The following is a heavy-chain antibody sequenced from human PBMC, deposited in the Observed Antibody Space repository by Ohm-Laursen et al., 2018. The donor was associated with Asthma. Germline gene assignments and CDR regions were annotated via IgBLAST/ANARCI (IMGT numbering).Heavy chain of an antibody. Sequence: SLRLSCTASGCTFSRYSIHWIRQAPGKGLQWVASISTASTFIYYADSVRGRFTTSRDNAKNLVYLQMDGLRVDDTALYYCARIGPEWELPGREYSLHHWGQGTQVTVSS. CDR1: GCTFSRYS. CDR3: ARIGPEWELPGREYSLHH. J-gene: IGHJ1*01. D-gene: IGHD1-26*01. V-gene: IGHV3-21*01. CDR2: ISTASTFI.